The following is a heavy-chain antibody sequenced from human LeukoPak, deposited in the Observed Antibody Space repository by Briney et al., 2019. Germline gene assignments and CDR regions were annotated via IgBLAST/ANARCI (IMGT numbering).Heavy chain of an antibody. V-gene: IGHV3-66*01. CDR3: AREKVPGVVYSSGPAGFDP. CDR1: GFTVSSNY. D-gene: IGHD6-25*01. CDR2: IYSGGST. Sequence: GGSLRLSCAASGFTVSSNYMSWVRQAPGKGLEWVSVIYSGGSTYYADSVKGRFTISRDNSKNTLYLQMNSLRAEDTAVYYCAREKVPGVVYSSGPAGFDPWGQGTLVTVSS. J-gene: IGHJ5*02.